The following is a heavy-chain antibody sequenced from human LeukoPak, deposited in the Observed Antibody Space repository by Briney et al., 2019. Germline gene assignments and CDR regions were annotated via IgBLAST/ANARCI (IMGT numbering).Heavy chain of an antibody. V-gene: IGHV3-21*01. CDR2: ISSSSSYI. CDR1: GSTFSRYS. D-gene: IGHD6-13*01. J-gene: IGHJ4*02. Sequence: GGSLRLSCAASGSTFSRYSMNWVRQAPGKGLEWVSSISSSSSYIYYADSVKGRFTISRDNAKNSLYLQMNSLRAEDTAVYYCARGPSSSWYRGYYFDYWGQGTLVTVSS. CDR3: ARGPSSSWYRGYYFDY.